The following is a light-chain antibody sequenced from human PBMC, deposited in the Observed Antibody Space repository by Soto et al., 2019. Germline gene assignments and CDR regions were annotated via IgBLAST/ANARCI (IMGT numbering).Light chain of an antibody. CDR2: DNT. J-gene: IGLJ2*01. CDR3: QSYDSSLSAVV. CDR1: SSNIGAGFD. Sequence: QSVLTQPPSVSGAPGQRVTISCTGSSSNIGAGFDVYWYQHLPGTAPKLLIYDNTNRPSGVPDRFSGSKSGTSASLAITGLQAEDEADYYCQSYDSSLSAVVFGGVTKLTAL. V-gene: IGLV1-40*01.